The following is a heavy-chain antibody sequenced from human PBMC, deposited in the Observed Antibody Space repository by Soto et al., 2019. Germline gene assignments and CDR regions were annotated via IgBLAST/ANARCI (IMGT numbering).Heavy chain of an antibody. CDR3: ARDPAKWLLFPLGAGYYGMDV. J-gene: IGHJ6*02. CDR2: IWYDGSNK. D-gene: IGHD3-3*01. Sequence: SWWSLRLSCAASVFTFSSYGMHWFRQAPGKGLEWVAVIWYDGSNKYYADSVKGRFTISRDNSKNTLYLQMNSLRAEDTAVYYCARDPAKWLLFPLGAGYYGMDVWGQGTTVTVSS. V-gene: IGHV3-33*01. CDR1: VFTFSSYG.